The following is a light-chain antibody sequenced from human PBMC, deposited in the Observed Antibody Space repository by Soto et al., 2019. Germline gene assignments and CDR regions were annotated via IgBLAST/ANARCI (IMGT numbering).Light chain of an antibody. CDR3: QQYYILPWT. V-gene: IGKV1-33*01. J-gene: IGKJ1*01. Sequence: DLQMTQSPSSLSASVGDRVTITCQASQDITNFLNWYQQKPGKAPNLLIYAASHLDTGVPSRFSGSVSGTDFTFTISSLQPEDIATYYCQQYYILPWTFGQGTKVEIK. CDR2: AAS. CDR1: QDITNF.